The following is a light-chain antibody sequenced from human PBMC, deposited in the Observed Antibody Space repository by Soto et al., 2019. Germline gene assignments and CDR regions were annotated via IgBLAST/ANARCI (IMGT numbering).Light chain of an antibody. Sequence: SYELTQPPSVSVAPGQTAKITCGGNNIGSESVHWYQQKPRQAPVLVIYYDNDRPSGIPERFSGSNSGNTATLTISGVEAGDEADYYCQVWVDSSDHPVFGGGTKLTVL. CDR2: YDN. J-gene: IGLJ2*01. V-gene: IGLV3-21*04. CDR3: QVWVDSSDHPV. CDR1: NIGSES.